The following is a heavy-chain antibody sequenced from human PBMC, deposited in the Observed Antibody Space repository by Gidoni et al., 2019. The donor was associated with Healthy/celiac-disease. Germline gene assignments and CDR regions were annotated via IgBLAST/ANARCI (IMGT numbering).Heavy chain of an antibody. CDR3: ARTAAHPGFLYYYYMDV. J-gene: IGHJ6*03. V-gene: IGHV1-69*01. Sequence: QAQLVQSAAEAKKPGSSVKVSCKASGCTFSSSAISWVRQPPGPGLEWMGGIIPIFGTANYAQKFQGRVTITADESTSTAYMELSSLRSEDTAVYYCARTAAHPGFLYYYYMDVWGKGTTVTVSS. CDR2: IIPIFGTA. CDR1: GCTFSSSA. D-gene: IGHD3-10*01.